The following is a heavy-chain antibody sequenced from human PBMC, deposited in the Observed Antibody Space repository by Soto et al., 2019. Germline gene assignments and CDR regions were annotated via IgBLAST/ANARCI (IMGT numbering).Heavy chain of an antibody. D-gene: IGHD3-10*01. J-gene: IGHJ4*02. Sequence: QVQLVESGGGLVKPGGSLRLSCAASGFTFSDYYMTWIRQPPGKGLEGLSYISGSGNTIYYADSVKGRFTVSRDNARNSLYLQMNSLRAEDTAFYYWASDPYYYASGYWGQGTLVTVSS. CDR3: ASDPYYYASGY. CDR2: ISGSGNTI. CDR1: GFTFSDYY. V-gene: IGHV3-11*01.